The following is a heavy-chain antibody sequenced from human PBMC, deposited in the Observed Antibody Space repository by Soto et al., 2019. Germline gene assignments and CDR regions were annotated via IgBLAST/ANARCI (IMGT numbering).Heavy chain of an antibody. V-gene: IGHV1-69*01. CDR3: ASRRRTITMVPGGYFAY. J-gene: IGHJ4*02. CDR1: GDTFSDYG. D-gene: IGHD3-10*01. Sequence: QVQLVQSGAEVETPGSSVTVSCKSSGDTFSDYGVNWVRQAPGQGLEWMGGIIPVFGTANYAQKFREKIAITADSSTTTVYLELNSLRSEDTAIYYCASRRRTITMVPGGYFAYWGQGTRVTVSS. CDR2: IIPVFGTA.